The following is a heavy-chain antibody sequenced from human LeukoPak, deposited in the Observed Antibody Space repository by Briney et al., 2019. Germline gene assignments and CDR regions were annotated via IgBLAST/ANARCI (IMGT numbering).Heavy chain of an antibody. D-gene: IGHD2/OR15-2a*01. J-gene: IGHJ6*02. Sequence: SETLSLTCAVYGGSFSGYYWSWIRQPPGKGLEWIGEINHSGSTNYNPSLKSRVTISADTSKNQFSLKLSSVTAADTAVYYCARGSMATRSPYYYYYGMDVWGQGTTVTVSS. CDR1: GGSFSGYY. CDR2: INHSGST. V-gene: IGHV4-34*01. CDR3: ARGSMATRSPYYYYYGMDV.